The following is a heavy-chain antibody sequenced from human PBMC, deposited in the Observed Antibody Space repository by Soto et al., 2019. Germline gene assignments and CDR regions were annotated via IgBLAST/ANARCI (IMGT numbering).Heavy chain of an antibody. Sequence: GGSLRLSCAASGFTFSDFFMSWFRQAPGKGLEWVSFISSSSTYTNYADSVKGRFTVSRDNAKNSLYLQMTSLRVEDTAVYYCARDRRYGDVDYWGPGTPVTVYS. CDR3: ARDRRYGDVDY. V-gene: IGHV3-11*06. CDR2: ISSSSTYT. CDR1: GFTFSDFF. D-gene: IGHD5-18*01. J-gene: IGHJ4*02.